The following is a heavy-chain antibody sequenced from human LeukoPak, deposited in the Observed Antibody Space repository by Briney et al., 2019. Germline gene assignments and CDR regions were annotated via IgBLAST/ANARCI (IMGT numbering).Heavy chain of an antibody. CDR3: ARDLGAVAASNY. V-gene: IGHV4-39*07. J-gene: IGHJ4*02. Sequence: PSETLSLTCTVSGGYITSSSYYWGWIRQPPGKGLEWIGSIYFSGSPYHNPSLKSRVTISVDTSKNQFSLKLSSVTAADTAVYYCARDLGAVAASNYWGQGTLVTVSS. D-gene: IGHD6-19*01. CDR1: GGYITSSSYY. CDR2: IYFSGSP.